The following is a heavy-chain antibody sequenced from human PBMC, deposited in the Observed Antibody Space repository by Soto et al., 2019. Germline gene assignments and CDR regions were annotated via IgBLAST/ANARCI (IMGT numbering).Heavy chain of an antibody. Sequence: SGFTFNSYGMTWVRQAPGKGLEWVANIRQDGSEINYVDSVKGRFTISRDNTKNSLYLQMNSLRAEDTAIYYCAREVVVSRGASYFGYWGPGTLVTVSS. CDR2: IRQDGSEI. CDR3: AREVVVSRGASYFGY. V-gene: IGHV3-7*04. J-gene: IGHJ4*02. CDR1: GFTFNSYG. D-gene: IGHD2-2*01.